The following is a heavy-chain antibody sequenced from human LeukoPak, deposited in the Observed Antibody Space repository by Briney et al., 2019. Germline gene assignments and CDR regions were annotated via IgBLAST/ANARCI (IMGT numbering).Heavy chain of an antibody. Sequence: ASVKVSCKASGYTFIGYNMHWVRQAPGQGLEWMGWINPNSGGTNYAQSFQGRVTMTGDTSISTAYMELSRLRSDDTAIYYCALVGEALDYWGQGTLVTVSS. J-gene: IGHJ4*02. CDR2: INPNSGGT. V-gene: IGHV1-2*02. CDR3: ALVGEALDY. CDR1: GYTFIGYN. D-gene: IGHD4-17*01.